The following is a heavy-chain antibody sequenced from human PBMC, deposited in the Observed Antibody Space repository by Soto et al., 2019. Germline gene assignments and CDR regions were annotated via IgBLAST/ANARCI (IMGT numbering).Heavy chain of an antibody. CDR3: ARDSRYGDYVLDY. J-gene: IGHJ4*02. CDR1: GGTFSSYA. Sequence: SVKVSCKASGGTFSSYAVSWVRQAPGQGLEWMGGIIPIFGTANYAQKFQGRVTITADESTSTAYMELSSLRSEDTAVYYCARDSRYGDYVLDYWGQGTLVTVS. CDR2: IIPIFGTA. D-gene: IGHD4-17*01. V-gene: IGHV1-69*13.